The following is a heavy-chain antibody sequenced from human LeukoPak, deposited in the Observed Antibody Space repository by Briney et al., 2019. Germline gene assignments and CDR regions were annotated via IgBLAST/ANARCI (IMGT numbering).Heavy chain of an antibody. D-gene: IGHD3-16*02. V-gene: IGHV3-23*01. CDR3: ARHDSFIAH. CDR1: GFTFNYYA. CDR2: ISDNEGKT. J-gene: IGHJ4*02. Sequence: GGSLRLSCAASGFTFNYYAMSWVRQAPGKGLEWVSGISDNEGKTYYTDSVKGRFTISRDNTKNTVYLQMNILRADDTAVYFCARHDSFIAHWGQGTLVNVSS.